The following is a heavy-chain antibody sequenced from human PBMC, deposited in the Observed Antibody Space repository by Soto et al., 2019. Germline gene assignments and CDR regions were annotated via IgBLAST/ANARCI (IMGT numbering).Heavy chain of an antibody. CDR3: ARGPLVVLNYFES. V-gene: IGHV1-69*02. J-gene: IGHJ4*02. Sequence: QVQLVQSGTEVKKPGSSVKVSCKASGGTFRNYHIDWVRQAPGQGLEWMGSIFPLTDIPDYAQNFQARLTISADKSTSTAYMELSSLPSDDTAMYFCARGPLVVLNYFESWGQGTLVTVSS. CDR1: GGTFRNYH. CDR2: IFPLTDIP.